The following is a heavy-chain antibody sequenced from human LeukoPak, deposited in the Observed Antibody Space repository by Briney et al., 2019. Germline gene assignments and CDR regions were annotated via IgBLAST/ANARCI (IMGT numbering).Heavy chain of an antibody. J-gene: IGHJ4*02. D-gene: IGHD1-1*01. V-gene: IGHV3-23*01. Sequence: PGGSLRLSCVASGFPFRSYAMTWVRQTPGKGLESVSVITDDEDTYYADSVKGRLTISRDNSQNTVFLQMNSLRVEDTAVYYCAKVDYWSPENYFDSWGQGTLVTVSS. CDR1: GFPFRSYA. CDR3: AKVDYWSPENYFDS. CDR2: ITDDEDT.